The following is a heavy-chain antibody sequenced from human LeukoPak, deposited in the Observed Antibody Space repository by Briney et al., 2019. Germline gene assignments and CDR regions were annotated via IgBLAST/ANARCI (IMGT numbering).Heavy chain of an antibody. Sequence: PFETLPLTCTVSLDSTTSNFWSWVRQPPGKGLEWIGEIHRSGSTNYNPSLQRRVTISIDRPKNQIALELSSVTAADTAVYYCAREIIGGFNPGAYWGKGNLVTVSS. CDR2: IHRSGST. CDR3: AREIIGGFNPGAY. CDR1: LDSTTSNF. J-gene: IGHJ4*02. D-gene: IGHD3-16*02. V-gene: IGHV4-59*12.